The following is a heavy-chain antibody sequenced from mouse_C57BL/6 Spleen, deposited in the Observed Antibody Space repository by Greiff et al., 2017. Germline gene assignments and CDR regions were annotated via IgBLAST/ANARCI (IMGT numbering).Heavy chain of an antibody. CDR3: ARGLYGSSYGGFAY. CDR2: ICPGDGDT. CDR1: GYAFSSYW. V-gene: IGHV1-80*01. D-gene: IGHD1-1*01. J-gene: IGHJ3*01. Sequence: VQLQQSGAELVKPGASVKISCTASGYAFSSYWMNWVKQRPGKGLEWIGQICPGDGDTNYYGQITGKATRPADKSSSTDYMQHSSLNSEDSAVYVSARGLYGSSYGGFAYWGQGTLVTVSA.